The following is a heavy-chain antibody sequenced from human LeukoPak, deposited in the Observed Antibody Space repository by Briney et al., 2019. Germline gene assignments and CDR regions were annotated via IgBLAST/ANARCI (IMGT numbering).Heavy chain of an antibody. CDR3: ARETVAGTLDY. CDR1: GFTFSSYA. J-gene: IGHJ4*02. D-gene: IGHD6-19*01. V-gene: IGHV3-23*01. CDR2: VSGSAGST. Sequence: GGSLRLSCEASGFTFSSYAMSWVRQAPGKGLEWVSVVSGSAGSTFYADSVKGRFTISRDNSKNTLFLQMNSLRAEDTAVYYCARETVAGTLDYWGQGTLVTVSS.